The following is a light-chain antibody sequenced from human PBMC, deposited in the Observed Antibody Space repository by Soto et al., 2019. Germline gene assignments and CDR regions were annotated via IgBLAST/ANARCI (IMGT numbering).Light chain of an antibody. CDR2: GAS. J-gene: IGKJ3*01. Sequence: EIVLTQSPGTLSLSPGERATLSCRASQSISSSYLAWYQQRPGQAPRLLIFGASYRATGIPDRFSGSGSGTDLTLHISRLEPEDFAVAYCQQHGSSPPEFTFGPGTKVDSK. V-gene: IGKV3-20*01. CDR1: QSISSSY. CDR3: QQHGSSPPEFT.